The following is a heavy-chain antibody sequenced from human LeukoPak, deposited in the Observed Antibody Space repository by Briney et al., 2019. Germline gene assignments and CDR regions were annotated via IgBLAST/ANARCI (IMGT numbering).Heavy chain of an antibody. Sequence: GESLKISCKTSGYSFTTHWIGWVGLMPGKALEWLGVIYPGDSDTRYSPSFRGQVTISADKSISTAYLQWSSLKASDTGVYYCARRHGSGWYALDYWGQGTLVTVSS. D-gene: IGHD6-19*01. CDR1: GYSFTTHW. J-gene: IGHJ4*02. V-gene: IGHV5-51*01. CDR3: ARRHGSGWYALDY. CDR2: IYPGDSDT.